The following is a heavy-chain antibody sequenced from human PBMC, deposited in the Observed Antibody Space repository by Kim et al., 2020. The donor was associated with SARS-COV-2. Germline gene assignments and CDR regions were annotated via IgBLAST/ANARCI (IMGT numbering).Heavy chain of an antibody. Sequence: ASVKVSCKASGYTFTSYGISWVRQAPGQGLEWMGWISAYNGNTNYAQKLQGRVTMTTDTSTSTAYMELRSLRSDDTAVYYCARDPHLYYYDSSGYGDAFDIWGQGTMVTVSS. CDR2: ISAYNGNT. D-gene: IGHD3-22*01. V-gene: IGHV1-18*04. J-gene: IGHJ3*02. CDR1: GYTFTSYG. CDR3: ARDPHLYYYDSSGYGDAFDI.